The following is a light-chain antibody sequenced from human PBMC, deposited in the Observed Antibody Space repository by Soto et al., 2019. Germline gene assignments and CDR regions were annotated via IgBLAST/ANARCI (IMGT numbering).Light chain of an antibody. CDR2: EVS. J-gene: IGLJ1*01. Sequence: QSALTQPASVSGSPGQSITISCTGTSSDVGGYNYVSWYQQHPGKAPKLMIYEVSNRPSGVSNRFSGSKSGNTASLTISGLQAEDEADYYCSSYTSSKVFGTGTKLTVL. CDR1: SSDVGGYNY. CDR3: SSYTSSKV. V-gene: IGLV2-14*01.